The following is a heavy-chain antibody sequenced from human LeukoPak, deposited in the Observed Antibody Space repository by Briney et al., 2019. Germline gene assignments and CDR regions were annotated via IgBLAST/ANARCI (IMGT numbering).Heavy chain of an antibody. CDR2: IIPILGIA. J-gene: IGHJ6*04. CDR1: GGTFSSYA. V-gene: IGHV1-69*04. CDR3: ARTLNRQWLGYYYGMDV. D-gene: IGHD6-19*01. Sequence: SSVNVSCKASGGTFSSYAISWVRQAPGQGREWMGRIIPILGIANYAQKFKGRVTSTAATSTRTAYMELSSLRSEDTAVYYCARTLNRQWLGYYYGMDVSGEGKTVTVSS.